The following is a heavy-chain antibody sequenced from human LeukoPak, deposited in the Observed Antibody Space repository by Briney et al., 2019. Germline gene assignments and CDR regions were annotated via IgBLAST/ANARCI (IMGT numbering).Heavy chain of an antibody. V-gene: IGHV3-43*02. CDR3: SKDIGRGYYYYYGRDV. D-gene: IGHD1-14*01. CDR2: ISGDGSST. CDR1: GFTFDDYA. Sequence: GGSLRLSCAASGFTFDDYAMNWVRQVPGKGLEWVSLISGDGSSTYHADSVKGRFTISRDNSKNSLYLQMNSLRTEDTALYYCSKDIGRGYYYYYGRDVWGQGTTVTVPS. J-gene: IGHJ6*02.